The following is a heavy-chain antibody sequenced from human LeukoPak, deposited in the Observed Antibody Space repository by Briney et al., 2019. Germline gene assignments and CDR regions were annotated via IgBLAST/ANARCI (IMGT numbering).Heavy chain of an antibody. CDR2: VNKDGSEK. CDR3: ARPYYYSTGSFPY. V-gene: IGHV3-7*01. CDR1: GFTFSNYW. J-gene: IGHJ4*02. Sequence: GGSLRLSCAASGFTFSNYWMSWVRQAPGKGLEWVASVNKDGSEKEYVDSLKGRFTISRDNAKNSLYLQMNSLRAEDTAVYFCARPYYYSTGSFPYWGQGILVTVSS. D-gene: IGHD3-10*01.